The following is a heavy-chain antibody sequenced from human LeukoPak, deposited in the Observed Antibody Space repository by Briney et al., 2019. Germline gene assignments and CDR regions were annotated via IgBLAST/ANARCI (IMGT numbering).Heavy chain of an antibody. CDR1: GFTFTNAW. V-gene: IGHV3-15*01. D-gene: IGHD4-17*01. CDR3: ATDPGYGDYVKA. J-gene: IGHJ4*02. Sequence: GESLKISCAASGFTFTNAWMSWVRQAPGKGLEWVGRIKLKTGGGTTDFAAPVKGRFTISRDDSKNTLYLQMNSLKTEDTAVYYCATDPGYGDYVKAWGQGTLVTVSS. CDR2: IKLKTGGGTT.